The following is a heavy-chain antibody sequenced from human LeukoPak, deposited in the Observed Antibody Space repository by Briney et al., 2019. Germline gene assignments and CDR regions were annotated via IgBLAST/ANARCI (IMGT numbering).Heavy chain of an antibody. V-gene: IGHV3-21*01. CDR3: ASSPTGYYYDSSGYRPWGY. CDR1: GFTFSSYS. D-gene: IGHD3-22*01. CDR2: ISSSSSYI. J-gene: IGHJ4*02. Sequence: GGSLRLSCAASGFTFSSYSMNWVRQAPGKGLEWVSSISSSSSYIYYADSVKGRFTISRDNAKNSLYLQMNSLRAEDTAVYYCASSPTGYYYDSSGYRPWGYWGQGTLVTVSS.